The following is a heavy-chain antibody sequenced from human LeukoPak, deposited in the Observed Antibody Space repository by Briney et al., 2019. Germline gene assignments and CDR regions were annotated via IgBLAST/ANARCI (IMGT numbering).Heavy chain of an antibody. Sequence: GGSLRLSCAASGLIFSSYAMSWVRQAPGKGLEWVSAISGSGGSTYYADSVKGRFTISRDNSKNTLYLQMNSLRAEDTAVYYCAKSSSGWYRDFDYWGQGTLVTVSP. D-gene: IGHD6-19*01. V-gene: IGHV3-23*01. CDR2: ISGSGGST. CDR3: AKSSSGWYRDFDY. CDR1: GLIFSSYA. J-gene: IGHJ4*02.